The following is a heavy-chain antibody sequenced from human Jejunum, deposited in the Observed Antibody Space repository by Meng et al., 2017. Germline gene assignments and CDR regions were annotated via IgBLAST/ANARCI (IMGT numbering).Heavy chain of an antibody. V-gene: IGHV4-61*08. Sequence: QVQLHESGPGLVRPSETLSLLCAVSGGSVSSSGYQWGWIRQPPGKGLEWIGYASTNYNPSLKSRVTISLDTSKNQFSLKLTSVTAADTAVYYCARDHWGSLDYWGQGILVTVSS. J-gene: IGHJ4*02. CDR1: GGSVSSSGYQ. D-gene: IGHD7-27*01. CDR2: AST. CDR3: ARDHWGSLDY.